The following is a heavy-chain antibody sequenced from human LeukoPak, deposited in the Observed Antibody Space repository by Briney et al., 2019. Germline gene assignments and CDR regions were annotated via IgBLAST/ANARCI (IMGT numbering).Heavy chain of an antibody. J-gene: IGHJ6*02. V-gene: IGHV4-59*01. Sequence: SETLSLTCTVSGGSISSYYWSWIRQPPGKGLGWIGYIYYSGSTNYNPSLKSRVTISVDTSKNQFSLKLSSVTAADTAVYYCASTIGYYYYGMDVWGQGTTVTVSS. CDR3: ASTIGYYYYGMDV. CDR2: IYYSGST. CDR1: GGSISSYY. D-gene: IGHD2/OR15-2a*01.